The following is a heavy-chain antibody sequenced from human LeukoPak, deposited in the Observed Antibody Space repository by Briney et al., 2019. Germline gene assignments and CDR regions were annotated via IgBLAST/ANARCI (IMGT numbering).Heavy chain of an antibody. J-gene: IGHJ4*02. CDR2: IYYSGST. CDR1: GGSISSSPYY. Sequence: PSETLSLTCTVSGGSISSSPYYWGWIRQPPGKGLEWIGNIYYSGSTYYNPSLKTRVTISVDTSKNQFSLKLTSVTAADTAVYYCARHASVDGDWPRPLDYWGQGSLVTVSS. V-gene: IGHV4-39*01. D-gene: IGHD2-21*01. CDR3: ARHASVDGDWPRPLDY.